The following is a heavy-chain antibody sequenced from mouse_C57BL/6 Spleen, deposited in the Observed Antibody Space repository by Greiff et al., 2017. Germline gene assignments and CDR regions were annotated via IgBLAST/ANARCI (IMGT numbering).Heavy chain of an antibody. CDR2: ISSGSSTI. CDR3: ARGVIRFDWYFDV. Sequence: DVMLVESGGGLVKPGGSLKLSCAASGFTFSDYGMHWVRQAPEKGLEWVAYISSGSSTIYYADTVKGRFTISRDNAKNTLFLQMTGLRAEDTAMYYCARGVIRFDWYFDVWGTGTTVTVSS. V-gene: IGHV5-17*01. D-gene: IGHD1-1*01. J-gene: IGHJ1*03. CDR1: GFTFSDYG.